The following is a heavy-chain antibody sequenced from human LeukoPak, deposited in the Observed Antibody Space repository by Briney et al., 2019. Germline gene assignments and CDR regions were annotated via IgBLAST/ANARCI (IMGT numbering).Heavy chain of an antibody. J-gene: IGHJ4*02. CDR2: IYYSGST. CDR1: GGSISSYY. CDR3: ARDGSQEQWLAYFDY. Sequence: SETLSLTCTVSGGSISSYYWSWIRQPPGKGLEWIGYIYYSGSTNYNPSLKSRVTISVDTSKNQFSLKLSSVTAADTAVYYCARDGSQEQWLAYFDYWGQGTLVTVSS. D-gene: IGHD6-19*01. V-gene: IGHV4-59*01.